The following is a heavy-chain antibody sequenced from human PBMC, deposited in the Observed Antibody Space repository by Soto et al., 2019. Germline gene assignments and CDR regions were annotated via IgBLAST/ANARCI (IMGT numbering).Heavy chain of an antibody. CDR1: GFTFSSYG. J-gene: IGHJ4*02. Sequence: GGSLRLSCAASGFTFSSYGMHWVRQAPGKGLEGVAVISYDGSNKYYADSVKGRFTISRDNSKNTLYLQMNSLRAEDTAVYYCAKGGDSFDYWGQGTLVTVSS. CDR2: ISYDGSNK. V-gene: IGHV3-30*18. CDR3: AKGGDSFDY.